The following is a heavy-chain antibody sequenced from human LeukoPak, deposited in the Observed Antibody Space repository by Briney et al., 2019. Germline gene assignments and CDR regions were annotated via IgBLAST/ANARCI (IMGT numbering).Heavy chain of an antibody. CDR1: GFSFMISA. D-gene: IGHD3-22*01. J-gene: IGHJ6*03. Sequence: PGGALRLSCVTSGFSFMISAMSWVRQAPGKGLEWVSSIVGSGGITYYADSVKGRFTISRDNSRNVVYMQMNRLRPEDTAAYYCAKSGLCVGSSCYFGDLYQYYYMDVWGRGTKVTVSS. CDR3: AKSGLCVGSSCYFGDLYQYYYMDV. V-gene: IGHV3-23*01. CDR2: IVGSGGIT.